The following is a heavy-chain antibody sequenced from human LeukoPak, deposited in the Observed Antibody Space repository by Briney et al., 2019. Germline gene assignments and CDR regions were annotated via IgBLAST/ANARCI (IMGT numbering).Heavy chain of an antibody. V-gene: IGHV4-4*09. Sequence: SETLSLTCAVSGVSISHYYWAWIRQPPGKGLEWIGYIHTSGSNNQYPSLKSRVPISVDKSKNHFSLRLTSVTAADTAVYYCARLSAAVHLGAFDLWGQGTMVTVSS. CDR1: GVSISHYY. CDR2: IHTSGSN. D-gene: IGHD3-3*01. J-gene: IGHJ3*01. CDR3: ARLSAAVHLGAFDL.